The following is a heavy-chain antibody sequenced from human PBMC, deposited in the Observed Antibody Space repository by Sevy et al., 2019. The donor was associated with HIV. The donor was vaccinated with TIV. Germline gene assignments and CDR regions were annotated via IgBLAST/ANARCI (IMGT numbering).Heavy chain of an antibody. CDR1: GGSISSSSYY. CDR3: ARRTSSGQGAFDI. CDR2: IYYSGST. J-gene: IGHJ3*02. Sequence: SETLSLTCTVSGGSISSSSYYWGWIRQPPGKRLEWIGSIYYSGSTYYNPSLKSRVTISVDTSKNQFSLKLSSVTAADTAVYYCARRTSSGQGAFDIWGQRTMVTVSS. V-gene: IGHV4-39*01. D-gene: IGHD3-22*01.